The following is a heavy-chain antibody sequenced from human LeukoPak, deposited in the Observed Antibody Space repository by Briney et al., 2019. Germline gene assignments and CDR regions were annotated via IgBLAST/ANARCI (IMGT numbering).Heavy chain of an antibody. D-gene: IGHD2-15*01. CDR3: AKGACINGSCYGWFDP. V-gene: IGHV4-59*08. CDR1: GGSISSYY. CDR2: IYYSGST. J-gene: IGHJ5*02. Sequence: SETLSLTCTVSGGSISSYYWSWIRQPPGKGLEWIGYIYYSGSTNYNPSLKSRVTISADTSKNQFSLKVSSVTAADTAVYYCAKGACINGSCYGWFDPWGQGTLVTVSS.